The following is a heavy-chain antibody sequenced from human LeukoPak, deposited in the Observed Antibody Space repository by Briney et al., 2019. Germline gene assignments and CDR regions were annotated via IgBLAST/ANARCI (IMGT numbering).Heavy chain of an antibody. CDR1: GYTFTSYG. CDR3: VRDVDRLAKSYYYYYMDV. CDR2: ISAYNGNT. D-gene: IGHD3-3*02. J-gene: IGHJ6*03. Sequence: GASVKVSCKASGYTFTSYGISWVRQAPGQGLEWMGWISAYNGNTNYAQKLQGRVTMTTDTSTSTAYMELRSLRSDDTAVYYCVRDVDRLAKSYYYYYMDVWGKGTTVTVSS. V-gene: IGHV1-18*01.